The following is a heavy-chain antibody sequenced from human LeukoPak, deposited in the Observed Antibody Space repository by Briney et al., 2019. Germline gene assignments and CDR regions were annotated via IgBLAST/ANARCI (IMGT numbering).Heavy chain of an antibody. V-gene: IGHV1-46*01. D-gene: IGHD6-19*01. CDR2: ISPSGGST. Sequence: ASVKVSCKASGYTFTSYYMHWVRQAPGQGRWWMGIISPSGGSTSYAQKFQGRVTMTTDTSTSTAYMELRSLRSDDTAVYYCARDRSSGWFYNWFDPWGQGTLVTVSS. J-gene: IGHJ5*02. CDR1: GYTFTSYY. CDR3: ARDRSSGWFYNWFDP.